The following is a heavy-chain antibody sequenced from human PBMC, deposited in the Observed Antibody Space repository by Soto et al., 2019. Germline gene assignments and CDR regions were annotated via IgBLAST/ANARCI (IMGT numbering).Heavy chain of an antibody. CDR3: GCDLAVALIDD. CDR1: GYTFTSYG. Sequence: APVKVSCKASGYTFTSYGISWVRRAPGQGLEWLGWISPYDDNTKYAQILQGRVSMTTDTSSNTAYMELRSLRSDDTAVYYCGCDLAVALIDDWGQGTLVTISS. CDR2: ISPYDDNT. J-gene: IGHJ4*02. D-gene: IGHD6-19*01. V-gene: IGHV1-18*01.